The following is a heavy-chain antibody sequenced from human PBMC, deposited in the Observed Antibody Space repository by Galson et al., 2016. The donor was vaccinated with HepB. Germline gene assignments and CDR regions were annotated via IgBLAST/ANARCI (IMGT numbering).Heavy chain of an antibody. V-gene: IGHV3-72*01. CDR3: TRAGTSTRYFDN. Sequence: SLRLSCATSGFIFSDHYMDWVRQAPGKGLEWVARRRNKPSSYTKEYAASGEGRFTISRDESKNSFYLQMSSLKTEDTAVSYCTRAGTSTRYFDNWGQGTLVTVSS. CDR2: RRNKPSSYTK. D-gene: IGHD2/OR15-2a*01. J-gene: IGHJ4*02. CDR1: GFIFSDHY.